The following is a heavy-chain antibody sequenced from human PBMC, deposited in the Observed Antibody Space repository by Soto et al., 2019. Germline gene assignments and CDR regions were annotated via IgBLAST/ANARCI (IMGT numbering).Heavy chain of an antibody. D-gene: IGHD2-2*01. CDR3: ARGRGGYCSSTSCYGEYYYYYYMAV. CDR2: MNPNSGNT. Sequence: ASVKVSCKASGYTFTSYDINWVRQATGQGLEWMGWMNPNSGNTGYAQKFQGRVTMTRNTSISTAYMELSSLRSEDTAVYYCARGRGGYCSSTSCYGEYYYYYYMAVWGKGTTVTVSS. V-gene: IGHV1-8*01. CDR1: GYTFTSYD. J-gene: IGHJ6*03.